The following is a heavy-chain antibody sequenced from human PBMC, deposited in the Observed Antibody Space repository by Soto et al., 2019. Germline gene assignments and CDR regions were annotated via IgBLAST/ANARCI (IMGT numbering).Heavy chain of an antibody. V-gene: IGHV3-23*01. Sequence: GGSLRLSCAVSGFTFSSYAMSWVRQAPGKGLEWVSVISGSGATTFYADSVKGRFTVSRDNSKNTLYLQMSSLRDEDTAVYYCARDRHFDYWGQGTLVTVSS. J-gene: IGHJ4*02. CDR2: ISGSGATT. CDR1: GFTFSSYA. CDR3: ARDRHFDY.